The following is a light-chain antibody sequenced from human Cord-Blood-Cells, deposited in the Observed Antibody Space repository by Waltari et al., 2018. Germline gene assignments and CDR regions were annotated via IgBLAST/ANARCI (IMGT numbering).Light chain of an antibody. J-gene: IGKJ1*01. CDR1: QSISSW. CDR2: KES. CDR3: QQYNSYSRT. Sequence: DIQMTQSPSTLSASVGDRVTITCRASQSISSWLAWYQQKPGKAPKLLIYKESSLESGVPSRFSGSGSGTEFTLTISSLQPDDFATYYGQQYNSYSRTFGQGTKVEIK. V-gene: IGKV1-5*03.